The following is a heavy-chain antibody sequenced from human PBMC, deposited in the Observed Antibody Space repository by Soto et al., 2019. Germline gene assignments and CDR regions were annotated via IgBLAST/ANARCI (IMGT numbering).Heavy chain of an antibody. CDR3: AREGATSGNWFDP. Sequence: QVQLVQSGAEVKKPGSSVKVSCKASGGTFSSYTISWVRQAPGQGLEWMGRIIPILGIANYAQKFQGRVTITADKSTSTAYIELSSLRSEDTAVYYGAREGATSGNWFDPWGQGTLVTVSS. D-gene: IGHD1-26*01. CDR1: GGTFSSYT. V-gene: IGHV1-69*08. CDR2: IIPILGIA. J-gene: IGHJ5*02.